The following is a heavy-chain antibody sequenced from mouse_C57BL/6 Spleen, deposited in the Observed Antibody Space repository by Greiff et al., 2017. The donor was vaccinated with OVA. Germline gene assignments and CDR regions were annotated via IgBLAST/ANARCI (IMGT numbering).Heavy chain of an antibody. CDR2: IHPNSGST. J-gene: IGHJ4*01. CDR3: ARNTDHYAMDY. Sequence: QVQLQQPGAELVKPGASVKLSCKASGYTFTSYWMHWVKQRPGQGLEWIGMIHPNSGSTNYNEKFKSKATLTVDKSSSTAYMQLSSLTSEDSAVYYCARNTDHYAMDYWGQGTSVTVSS. CDR1: GYTFTSYW. V-gene: IGHV1-64*01.